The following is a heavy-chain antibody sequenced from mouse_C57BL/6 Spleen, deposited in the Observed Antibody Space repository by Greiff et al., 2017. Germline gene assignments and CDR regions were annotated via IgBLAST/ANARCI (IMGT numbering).Heavy chain of an antibody. V-gene: IGHV1-61*01. CDR1: GYTFTSYW. CDR2: IYPSDSET. J-gene: IGHJ2*01. D-gene: IGHD1-1*01. Sequence: QVQLQQPGAELVRPGSSVKLSCKASGYTFTSYWMDWVKQRPGQGLEWIGNIYPSDSETHYNQKFKDKATLTVDKSSSTAYMQLSSLTSEDSAVYYCARMDGTGYWGQGTTLTVSS. CDR3: ARMDGTGY.